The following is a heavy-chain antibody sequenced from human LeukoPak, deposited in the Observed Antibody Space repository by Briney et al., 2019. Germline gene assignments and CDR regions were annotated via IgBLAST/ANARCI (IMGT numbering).Heavy chain of an antibody. CDR3: AKGKDFDY. CDR1: GFTFSSYG. J-gene: IGHJ4*02. V-gene: IGHV3-30*18. CDR2: ISYDGSNK. Sequence: PGGSLRLSCAASGFTFSSYGMHWVRQAPGKGLEWVAVISYDGSNKYYADSVKGRFTISGDNSKNTLYLQMNSLRAEDTAVYYCAKGKDFDYWGQGTLVTVSS.